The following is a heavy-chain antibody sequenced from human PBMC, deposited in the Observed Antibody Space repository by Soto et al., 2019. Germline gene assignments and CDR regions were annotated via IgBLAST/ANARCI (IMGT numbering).Heavy chain of an antibody. D-gene: IGHD3-10*01. CDR2: INPNSGGT. J-gene: IGHJ6*02. CDR3: ARDLFMVRGSYYGIDV. Sequence: QVQLVQSGAEVKKPGASVKVSCKASGYTFTGYYMHWVRQAPGQGLEWMGWINPNSGGTNYAQKFQGWVTMTRDTSISTAYMELSRLRSDDTAVYYCARDLFMVRGSYYGIDVWGQGTTVTVSS. CDR1: GYTFTGYY. V-gene: IGHV1-2*04.